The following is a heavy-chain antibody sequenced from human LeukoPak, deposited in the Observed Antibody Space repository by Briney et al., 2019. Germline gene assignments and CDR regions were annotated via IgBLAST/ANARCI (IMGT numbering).Heavy chain of an antibody. CDR2: ISGSGGST. CDR1: GFTFSSYS. D-gene: IGHD2-2*01. Sequence: PGGSLRLSCAASGFTFSSYSMNWVRQAPGKGLEWVSAISGSGGSTYYADSVKGRFTISRDNSKNTLYLQMNSLRAEDTAVYYCAKDLDCSSTSCCPDYWGQGTLVTVSS. V-gene: IGHV3-23*01. CDR3: AKDLDCSSTSCCPDY. J-gene: IGHJ4*02.